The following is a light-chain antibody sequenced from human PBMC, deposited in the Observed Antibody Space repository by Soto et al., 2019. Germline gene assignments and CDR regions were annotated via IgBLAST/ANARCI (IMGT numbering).Light chain of an antibody. CDR3: QRYGSSHRNN. CDR1: QSVSSN. J-gene: IGKJ5*01. Sequence: MPHSQAHLYVSPGEIPLLSCRASQSVSSNLAWYQQKPGQAPRLLIYGASTRATGIQARFSGSGSGTEFTLTISSLQSEDFAVYFCQRYGSSHRNNLGQGTRLEIK. CDR2: GAS. V-gene: IGKV3-15*01.